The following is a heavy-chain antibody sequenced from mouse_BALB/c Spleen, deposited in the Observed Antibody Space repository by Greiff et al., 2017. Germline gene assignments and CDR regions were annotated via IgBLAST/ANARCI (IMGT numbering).Heavy chain of an antibody. CDR2: INPSTGYT. CDR1: GYTFTSYW. J-gene: IGHJ1*01. Sequence: VKLVESGAELAKPGASVKMSCKASGYTFTSYWMHWVKQRPGQGLEWIGYINPSTGYTEYNQKFKDKATLTADKSSSTAYMQLSSLTSEDSAVYYCARRDGLGYFDVWGAGTTVTVSS. V-gene: IGHV1-7*01. CDR3: ARRDGLGYFDV. D-gene: IGHD3-3*01.